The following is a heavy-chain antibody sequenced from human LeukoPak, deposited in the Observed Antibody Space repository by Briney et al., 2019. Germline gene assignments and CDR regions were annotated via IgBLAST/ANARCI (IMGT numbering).Heavy chain of an antibody. V-gene: IGHV3-30-3*01. CDR3: ARVGIAVAL. Sequence: PGRSLRLSCAASGFTFSSYAVHWVRQALGKGLEWVAVISYDGSNKYYADSVKGRFTISRDNSKNTLYLQMNSLRAEDTAVYYCARVGIAVALWGQGTLVTVSS. J-gene: IGHJ4*02. CDR1: GFTFSSYA. D-gene: IGHD6-19*01. CDR2: ISYDGSNK.